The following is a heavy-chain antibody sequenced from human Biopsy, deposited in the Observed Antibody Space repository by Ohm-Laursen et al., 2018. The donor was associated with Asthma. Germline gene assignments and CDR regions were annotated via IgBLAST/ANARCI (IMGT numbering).Heavy chain of an antibody. CDR1: GFTFHNYV. V-gene: IGHV3-30-3*01. CDR2: IFFDGSNK. D-gene: IGHD6-6*01. J-gene: IGHJ4*02. Sequence: SLRLSCAASGFTFHNYVMHWVRQAPGKGLEWVAGIFFDGSNKYYADSVKGRFTISRDNSKDTLYLQVNSLRGDDTAVYYCARGKTWGRSYYFDYWGQGALVTVSS. CDR3: ARGKTWGRSYYFDY.